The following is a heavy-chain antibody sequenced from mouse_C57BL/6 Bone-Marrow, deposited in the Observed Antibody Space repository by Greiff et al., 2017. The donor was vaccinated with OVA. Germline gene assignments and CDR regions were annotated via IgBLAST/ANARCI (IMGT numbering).Heavy chain of an antibody. D-gene: IGHD2-2*01. V-gene: IGHV1-81*01. J-gene: IGHJ4*01. Sequence: QVQLQQSGAELARPGASVKLSCKASGYTFTSYGISWVKQRTGQGLEWIGEIYPRSGNTYYNEKFKGKATLTAYKSSSTAYMELRSLTSEDSAVYFCARCGYPRAMDYWGQGTSVTVSS. CDR3: ARCGYPRAMDY. CDR2: IYPRSGNT. CDR1: GYTFTSYG.